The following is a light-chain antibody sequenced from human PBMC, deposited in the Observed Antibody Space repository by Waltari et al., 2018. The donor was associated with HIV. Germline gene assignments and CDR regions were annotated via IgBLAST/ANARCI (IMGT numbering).Light chain of an antibody. V-gene: IGLV2-14*01. Sequence: QSALTQPPSVSGSPGQSFTISCPASTSYIGEYKSVSWFQHHPAEAPKLIMFEVSKRRSGVSTRFSGSKSGNTASLTVSGLQPEDEADYYCSSYTNKYTWVFGGGTKLTVL. J-gene: IGLJ3*02. CDR1: TSYIGEYKS. CDR3: SSYTNKYTWV. CDR2: EVS.